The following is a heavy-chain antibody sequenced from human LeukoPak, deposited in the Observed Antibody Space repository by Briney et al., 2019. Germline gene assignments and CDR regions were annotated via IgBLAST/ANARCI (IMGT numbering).Heavy chain of an antibody. J-gene: IGHJ3*02. CDR2: LFYNGRT. CDR1: VGSISSHY. D-gene: IGHD3-22*01. Sequence: PPETLSLTCTVSVGSISSHYWSWIRQPPGKGLEWSGFLFYNGRTKYNPSLQSRVTISVDTSENNFSLKLTSVTAADTAVYYCARLLDNDSSGDPDTFDMWGQGTVVTVSS. V-gene: IGHV4-59*11. CDR3: ARLLDNDSSGDPDTFDM.